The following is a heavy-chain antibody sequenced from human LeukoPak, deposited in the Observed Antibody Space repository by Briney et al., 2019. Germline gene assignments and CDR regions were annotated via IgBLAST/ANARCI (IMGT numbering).Heavy chain of an antibody. Sequence: GGSLRLSCAASGFTFSVYSMNWVRQAPGKGLEWVSSISSSSRDIYYADSVKGRFTVSRDNAKNSLHLHLNSLRTEDTAVYYCAREQWFRWEYWGQGVLVTVSA. CDR2: ISSSSRDI. V-gene: IGHV3-21*04. J-gene: IGHJ4*02. CDR1: GFTFSVYS. CDR3: AREQWFRWEY. D-gene: IGHD3-22*01.